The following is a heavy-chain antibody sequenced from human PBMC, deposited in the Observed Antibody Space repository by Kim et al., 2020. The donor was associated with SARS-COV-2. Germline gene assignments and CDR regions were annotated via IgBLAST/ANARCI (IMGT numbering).Heavy chain of an antibody. CDR1: GFTFSSYA. CDR2: ISGSGGST. CDR3: AKDSYGSESHYDYGMDV. V-gene: IGHV3-23*01. J-gene: IGHJ6*02. Sequence: GGSLRLSCAASGFTFSSYAMSWVRQAPGKGLEWVSAISGSGGSTYYADSAKGRFTSSRDNSKHTLYLQMNSLRAEDTAVYYCAKDSYGSESHYDYGMDVWGQGTTGTVSS. D-gene: IGHD3-10*01.